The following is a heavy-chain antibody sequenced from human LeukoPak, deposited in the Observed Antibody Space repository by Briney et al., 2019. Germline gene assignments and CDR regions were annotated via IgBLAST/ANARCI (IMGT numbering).Heavy chain of an antibody. J-gene: IGHJ6*03. CDR2: INHSGST. D-gene: IGHD1-26*01. Sequence: PSETLSLTCAVSCGSFSGYSGRWIRQPPGKGLEWIGEINHSGSTNYNPSLKSRVTISVDTYKNQFSLKLSSVTAADTAVYYCARGFIVGATSYYYYYMVVWGKGTTVTVSS. CDR3: ARGFIVGATSYYYYYMVV. V-gene: IGHV4-34*01. CDR1: CGSFSGYS.